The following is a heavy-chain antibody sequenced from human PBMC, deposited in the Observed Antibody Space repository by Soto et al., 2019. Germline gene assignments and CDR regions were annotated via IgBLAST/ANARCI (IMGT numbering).Heavy chain of an antibody. J-gene: IGHJ6*02. CDR1: GFSFSTYA. Sequence: GGSLRLSCAVSGFSFSTYAMHWVRRPPGRGLEFVSVIAYHGSSSFYADSLKGRFTVSRDNSKNTLYLHMNDLRPEDSAMYYCVKDRTPIWNYPGMDVWGQGTTVTVSS. CDR2: IAYHGSSS. CDR3: VKDRTPIWNYPGMDV. V-gene: IGHV3-64D*08. D-gene: IGHD1-7*01.